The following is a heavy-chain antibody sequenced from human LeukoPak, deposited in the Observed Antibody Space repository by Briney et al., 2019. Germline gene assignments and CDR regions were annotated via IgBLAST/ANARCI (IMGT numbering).Heavy chain of an antibody. CDR2: IYYSGST. CDR1: GGSISSSNYY. D-gene: IGHD6-13*01. Sequence: PSETLSLTCTVSGGSISSSNYYWGWIRQPPGKGLEWIGSIYYSGSTYYNPSLKSRVTISVDTSRNQFSLKLTSVTAADTAVYYGARHSVPYGSSGVDYLGLGNLVTVSS. V-gene: IGHV4-39*01. CDR3: ARHSVPYGSSGVDY. J-gene: IGHJ4*02.